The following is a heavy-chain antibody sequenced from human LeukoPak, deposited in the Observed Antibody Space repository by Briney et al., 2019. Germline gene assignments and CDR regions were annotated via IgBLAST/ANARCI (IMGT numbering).Heavy chain of an antibody. Sequence: PSETLSLTCTVSGGSISSGDYYWSWIRQPPGKGLEWIGYLYYSGSTNYSPSLERRVTISGDSSKNQFFLKLTSVTAADTAVYYCGRGLGVVGATADWGQGTLVTVSS. J-gene: IGHJ4*02. CDR2: LYYSGST. CDR3: GRGLGVVGATAD. V-gene: IGHV4-61*08. CDR1: GGSISSGDYY. D-gene: IGHD1-26*01.